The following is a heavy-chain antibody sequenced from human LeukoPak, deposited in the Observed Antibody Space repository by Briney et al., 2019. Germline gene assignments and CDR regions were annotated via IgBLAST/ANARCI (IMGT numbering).Heavy chain of an antibody. V-gene: IGHV3-74*01. J-gene: IGHJ5*02. CDR1: GFTFSSYW. D-gene: IGHD3-22*01. CDR3: ARAQTYYYDSSGYYYVGHWFDP. Sequence: GGSLRLSCAASGFTFSSYWMHWVRQAPGKGLVWVSRINSDGSSTIYADSVKGRFTISRDNAKNTLYLQMNSLRAEDTAVYYCARAQTYYYDSSGYYYVGHWFDPWGQGTLVTVSS. CDR2: INSDGSST.